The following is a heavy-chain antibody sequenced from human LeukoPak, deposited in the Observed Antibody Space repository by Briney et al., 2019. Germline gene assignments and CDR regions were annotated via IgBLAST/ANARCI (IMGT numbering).Heavy chain of an antibody. Sequence: GGSLRLSCAASGFTFSSYGMHWVRQAPGKGLEWVAVISYDGSNKYYADPVKGRFTISRGNSKNTLYLQMNSLRAEDTAVYYCAKWWFDSSWPLYYYYGMDVWGQGTTVTVSS. CDR1: GFTFSSYG. V-gene: IGHV3-30*18. CDR2: ISYDGSNK. CDR3: AKWWFDSSWPLYYYYGMDV. J-gene: IGHJ6*02. D-gene: IGHD6-13*01.